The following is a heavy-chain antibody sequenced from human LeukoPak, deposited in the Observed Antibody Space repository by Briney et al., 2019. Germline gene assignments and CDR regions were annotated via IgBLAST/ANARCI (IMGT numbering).Heavy chain of an antibody. Sequence: GGSLRLSCAASGFTFSSYEMTWVRQAPGKGLEWVSAISGSGGTTYYADSVKGRFTISRDNSKNTLHLQMNSLRAEDTAAYYCAKFAQRYCSGGSCHPFDYWGQGTLVTVSS. CDR1: GFTFSSYE. J-gene: IGHJ4*02. D-gene: IGHD2-15*01. CDR2: ISGSGGTT. V-gene: IGHV3-23*01. CDR3: AKFAQRYCSGGSCHPFDY.